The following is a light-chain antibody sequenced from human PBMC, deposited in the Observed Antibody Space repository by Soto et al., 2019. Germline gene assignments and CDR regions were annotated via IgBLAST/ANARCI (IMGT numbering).Light chain of an antibody. CDR1: QSVSSY. V-gene: IGKV3-11*01. CDR3: QQDRT. J-gene: IGKJ1*01. CDR2: DAS. Sequence: EIVLTQSPATLSLSPGERATLSCRASQSVSSYLAWYQQKPGQAPRLLIYDASNRATGIPARFSGSGSGTDFTLTISSLEPEDFAVYYCQQDRTFGQGTKVEIK.